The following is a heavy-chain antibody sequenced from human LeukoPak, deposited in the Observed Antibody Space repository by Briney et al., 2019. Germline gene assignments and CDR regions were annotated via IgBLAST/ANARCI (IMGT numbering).Heavy chain of an antibody. CDR1: GFTFSSYA. J-gene: IGHJ5*02. Sequence: GGSLRLSCAASGFTFSSYAMSWVRQAPGKGLEWVSSISSSSSYIYYADSVKGRFTISRDNAKNSLYLQMNSLRAEDTAVYYCARDKDVVKPGIAVAVTNWFDPWGQGTLVTVSS. D-gene: IGHD6-19*01. CDR2: ISSSSSYI. V-gene: IGHV3-21*01. CDR3: ARDKDVVKPGIAVAVTNWFDP.